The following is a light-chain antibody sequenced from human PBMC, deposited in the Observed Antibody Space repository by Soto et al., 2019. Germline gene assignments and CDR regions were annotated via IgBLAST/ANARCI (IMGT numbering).Light chain of an antibody. CDR2: KAS. J-gene: IGKJ1*01. Sequence: GDRVTITCRASQSISTWLAWYQHKPGMAPKLLIYKASSLESGVPLRFSGSGSGTEFTLTISSLQPDDFATYYCQQYNGYSTFGQGTRVEIK. V-gene: IGKV1-5*03. CDR3: QQYNGYST. CDR1: QSISTW.